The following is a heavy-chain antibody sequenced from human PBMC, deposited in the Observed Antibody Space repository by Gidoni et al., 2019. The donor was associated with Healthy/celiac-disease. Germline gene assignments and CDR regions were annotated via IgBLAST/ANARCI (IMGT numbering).Heavy chain of an antibody. Sequence: EVQLLESGGGLVQPGGYLRLSCAASGFTFSSYAMSWVRQAPGKGVEWVSAISGSGCITYYAYFVKGRFTISRDNSKNTLYLQMNSLRAEDTAVYYCAKDFPPPYSGSFRWGQGTLVTVSS. CDR3: AKDFPPPYSGSFR. D-gene: IGHD1-26*01. V-gene: IGHV3-23*01. CDR1: GFTFSSYA. J-gene: IGHJ4*02. CDR2: ISGSGCIT.